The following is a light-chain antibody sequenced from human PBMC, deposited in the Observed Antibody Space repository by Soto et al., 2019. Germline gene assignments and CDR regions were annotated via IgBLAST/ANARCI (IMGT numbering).Light chain of an antibody. V-gene: IGLV1-40*01. J-gene: IGLJ1*01. CDR3: QSYDSSLGGSNV. Sequence: QSVLTQPPSVSGAPGQWVTISCTGSSSNIGAGYDVHWYQQLPGTAPKLLIYGNTNRPSGVPDRFSESKSGTSASLASTGLQAEDETYYYCQSYDSSLGGSNVFGTGTKLTVL. CDR2: GNT. CDR1: SSNIGAGYD.